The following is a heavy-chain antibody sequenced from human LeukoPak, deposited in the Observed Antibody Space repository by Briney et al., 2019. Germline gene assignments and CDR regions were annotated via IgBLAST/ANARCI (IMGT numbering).Heavy chain of an antibody. V-gene: IGHV3-43D*04. CDR3: AKDGGLYSGSYYIDY. Sequence: PGGFLRLSCAASGFTFDDYAMHWVRQAPGKGLEWVSLISWDGGSTYYADSVKGRLTISRDNSKNSLYLQMSSLRAEDTALYYCAKDGGLYSGSYYIDYWGQGTLVTVSS. D-gene: IGHD1-26*01. CDR1: GFTFDDYA. J-gene: IGHJ4*02. CDR2: ISWDGGST.